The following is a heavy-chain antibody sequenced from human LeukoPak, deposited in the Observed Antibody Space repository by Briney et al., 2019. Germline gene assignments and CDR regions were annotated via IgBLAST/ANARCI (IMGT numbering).Heavy chain of an antibody. D-gene: IGHD6-13*01. V-gene: IGHV3-64*04. CDR2: ISSNGGST. Sequence: GGSLRLSCAASGFTFSSYAMHWVRQAPGKGLEYVSAISSNGGSTYYADSVKGRFTISRDNSKNTLYLQMNSLRAEDTAVYYCARGAAAAGIHYYYYGMDVWGQGTTVTVSS. CDR3: ARGAAAAGIHYYYYGMDV. J-gene: IGHJ6*02. CDR1: GFTFSSYA.